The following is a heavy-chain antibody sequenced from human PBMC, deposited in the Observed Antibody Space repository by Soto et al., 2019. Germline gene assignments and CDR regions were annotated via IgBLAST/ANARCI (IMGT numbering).Heavy chain of an antibody. CDR3: AREGVAPYYYYGMDV. CDR2: ISTYNGDT. J-gene: IGHJ6*02. Sequence: EASVKVSCKASGYTFTRSGISWVRQAPGQGLEWMGWISTYNGDTNYAQTFQGRVTMTTDTSTSTVHMEVRSLRSDDTAVYYCAREGVAPYYYYGMDVWGQGTPVTVYS. V-gene: IGHV1-18*01. D-gene: IGHD5-12*01. CDR1: GYTFTRSG.